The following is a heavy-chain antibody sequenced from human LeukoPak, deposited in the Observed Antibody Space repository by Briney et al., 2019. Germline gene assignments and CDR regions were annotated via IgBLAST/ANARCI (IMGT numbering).Heavy chain of an antibody. CDR1: GFTFTSSA. D-gene: IGHD5-12*01. V-gene: IGHV1-58*02. J-gene: IGHJ4*02. CDR2: TVVGSGNS. Sequence: AVKVSFKASGFTFTSSAMQWVRQARGQRLEWIGWTVVGSGNSNYAQKFQERVTITRDMSTSTAYMEVSSLRSEDTAVYYCAALSRPLYNGYDLTTREQDFDYWGQGTRVSVFS. CDR3: AALSRPLYNGYDLTTREQDFDY.